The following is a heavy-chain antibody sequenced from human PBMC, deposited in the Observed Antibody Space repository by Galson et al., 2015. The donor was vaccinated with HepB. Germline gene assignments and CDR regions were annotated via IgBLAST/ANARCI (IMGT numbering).Heavy chain of an antibody. CDR1: GFTFSPYG. V-gene: IGHV3-21*01. Sequence: SLRLSCAASGFTFSPYGMTWVRQAPGKGLEWVSTIGSGDHKFYPDSLKGRSTISRDNDKNSVYLQMTGLSAEDTAVYYCARDYASWSRDYWGQGTLVTVSS. CDR2: IGSGDHK. J-gene: IGHJ4*02. CDR3: ARDYASWSRDY. D-gene: IGHD6-13*01.